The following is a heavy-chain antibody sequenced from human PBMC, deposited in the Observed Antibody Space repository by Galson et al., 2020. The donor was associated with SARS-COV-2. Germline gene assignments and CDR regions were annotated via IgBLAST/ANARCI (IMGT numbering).Heavy chain of an antibody. CDR1: GFTFKNAW. Sequence: GESLKISCAASGFTFKNAWMSWVRQAPGKGLEWVGRIKSNIDGGTTDYAAPVKGRFTISRDDSKNMVYLQMNSLKTEDTAVYYCTTNWNYPYNYFDYWGQGTLVTVSS. CDR2: IKSNIDGGTT. D-gene: IGHD1-7*01. CDR3: TTNWNYPYNYFDY. V-gene: IGHV3-15*01. J-gene: IGHJ4*02.